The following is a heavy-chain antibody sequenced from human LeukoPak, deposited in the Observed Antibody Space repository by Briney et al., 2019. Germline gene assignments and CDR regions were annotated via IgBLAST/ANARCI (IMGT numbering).Heavy chain of an antibody. Sequence: SETLSLTCTVSGGSISSDNYYWTWIRQPAGKGLEWIGHIYTSGTTNYNPSLKSRLTILLDTSKNQFSLNLNSVTAADTAIYYCARMFEYWGQGTLATVSS. CDR1: GGSISSDNYY. J-gene: IGHJ4*02. CDR3: ARMFEY. CDR2: IYTSGTT. V-gene: IGHV4-61*09.